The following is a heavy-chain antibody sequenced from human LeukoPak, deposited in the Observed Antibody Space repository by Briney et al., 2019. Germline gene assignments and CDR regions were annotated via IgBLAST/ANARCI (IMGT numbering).Heavy chain of an antibody. CDR3: ARANTVTTRTGVDY. J-gene: IGHJ4*02. Sequence: SETLSLTCTVSGGSIISYYWSWIRQPPGRGLEGVGYFYYSGTTNYNPSLKSQVTMSVDTSKYQFSLKLISVTPADTALYYCARANTVTTRTGVDYWGQGTLVTVSS. V-gene: IGHV4-59*01. CDR2: FYYSGTT. D-gene: IGHD4-17*01. CDR1: GGSIISYY.